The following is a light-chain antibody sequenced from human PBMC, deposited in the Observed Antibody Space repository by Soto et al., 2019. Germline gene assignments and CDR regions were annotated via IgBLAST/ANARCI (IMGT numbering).Light chain of an antibody. CDR2: DAF. CDR1: QNFKTR. J-gene: IGKJ4*01. CDR3: QQYDEWPLT. Sequence: EKVMTQSPATLSVSPGERATLSCRASQNFKTRLAWYQQKPGQAPRLLIYDAFTRATGIPARFSGSASGTEFTLTISSLQSEDFAVYYCQQYDEWPLTFGGGTKVEIK. V-gene: IGKV3-15*01.